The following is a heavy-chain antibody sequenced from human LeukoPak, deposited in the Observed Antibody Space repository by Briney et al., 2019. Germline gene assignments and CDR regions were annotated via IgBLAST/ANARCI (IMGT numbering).Heavy chain of an antibody. Sequence: GGSLRLSCAASGFTFSRYSMTWVRQAPGKGLEWVANIKQDGSEKYYVDPVKGRFTISRDNAKNSLYLQMNSLRAEDTAVYYCVRDKTGYFDYWGQGTLVTVSS. J-gene: IGHJ4*02. CDR2: IKQDGSEK. CDR1: GFTFSRYS. V-gene: IGHV3-7*04. D-gene: IGHD1-1*01. CDR3: VRDKTGYFDY.